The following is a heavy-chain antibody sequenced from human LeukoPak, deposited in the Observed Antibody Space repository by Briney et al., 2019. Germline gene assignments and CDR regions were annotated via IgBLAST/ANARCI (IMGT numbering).Heavy chain of an antibody. D-gene: IGHD1-26*01. J-gene: IGHJ6*03. V-gene: IGHV3-21*01. CDR1: GFTFSSYS. CDR3: ARSGDNYYYHYMDV. Sequence: GGSLRLSCAASGFTFSSYSMNWVRQAPGKGLEWVSSISSSSSYIYYVDSVKGRFTISRDNAKNSLYLQTNSLRVEDTAVYYCARSGDNYYYHYMDVWGNGTTVTVSS. CDR2: ISSSSSYI.